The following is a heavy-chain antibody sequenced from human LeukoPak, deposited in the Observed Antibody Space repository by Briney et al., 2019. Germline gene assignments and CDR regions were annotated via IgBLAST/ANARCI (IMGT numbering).Heavy chain of an antibody. Sequence: GGSLRLSCAASGFTFSSYAMSWVRQAPGKGLEWVSAISGSGGSTYYADSVKGRFTISRDNSKNTLYLQMNSLRAEDTAVYYCAKAPRLEWTRGPIYDAFDIWGQGTMVTVSS. CDR3: AKAPRLEWTRGPIYDAFDI. CDR1: GFTFSSYA. J-gene: IGHJ3*02. D-gene: IGHD3-3*01. V-gene: IGHV3-23*01. CDR2: ISGSGGST.